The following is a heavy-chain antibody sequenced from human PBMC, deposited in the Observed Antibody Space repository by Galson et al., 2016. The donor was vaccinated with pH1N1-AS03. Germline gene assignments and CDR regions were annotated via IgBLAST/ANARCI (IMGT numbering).Heavy chain of an antibody. V-gene: IGHV4-39*01. CDR2: IYYSGST. CDR1: GGSISTSSYY. J-gene: IGHJ5*02. D-gene: IGHD4-17*01. Sequence: SETLSLTCTVSGGSISTSSYYWGWIRQPPGKGLEWIGSIYYSGSTYYNPSLKSRVTISVDTSKNQFPLKLSSVTAADTAVYYYARHLYGDYVGWFDPWGQGTLVTVSS. CDR3: ARHLYGDYVGWFDP.